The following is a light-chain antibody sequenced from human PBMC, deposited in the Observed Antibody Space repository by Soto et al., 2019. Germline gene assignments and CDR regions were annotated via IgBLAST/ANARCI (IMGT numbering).Light chain of an antibody. V-gene: IGLV2-8*01. J-gene: IGLJ1*01. CDR1: SSDVGYYDY. Sequence: QSVLTQPPSASGSPGQSVTISCTGTSSDVGYYDYVSWYQQHPGKAPRLMIYEVTKRPSGVPDRFSGSKSGNTASLTVSGLQAEDEADYYCSSYSISTAYLFGTGTKVTVL. CDR2: EVT. CDR3: SSYSISTAYL.